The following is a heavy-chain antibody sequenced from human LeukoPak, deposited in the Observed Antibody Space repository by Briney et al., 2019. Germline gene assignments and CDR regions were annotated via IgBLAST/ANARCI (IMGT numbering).Heavy chain of an antibody. CDR3: AGFVVAPVLGVYNAFDI. CDR2: IYYSGST. CDR1: GGSISSSSYY. D-gene: IGHD2-15*01. V-gene: IGHV4-39*07. Sequence: SETLSLTCTVSGGSISSSSYYWGWIRQPPGKGLEWIGSIYYSGSTYYNPSLKSRVTISVDTSKNQFSLKLSSVTAADTAVYYCAGFVVAPVLGVYNAFDIWGQGTLVTVSS. J-gene: IGHJ3*02.